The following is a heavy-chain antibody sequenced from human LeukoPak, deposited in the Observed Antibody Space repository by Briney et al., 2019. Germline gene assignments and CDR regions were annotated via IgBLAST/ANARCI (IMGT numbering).Heavy chain of an antibody. J-gene: IGHJ3*02. Sequence: GGSLRLSCAASGVTFSSYGMHWGRQGPGKGLERVAFIRDDGSNKYYAESVKGGFTISRDNSKNTLYLQMTSLRAEDTAVYYCARGVFNAFDIWGQGTMVTVSS. V-gene: IGHV3-30*02. CDR1: GVTFSSYG. CDR3: ARGVFNAFDI. CDR2: IRDDGSNK. D-gene: IGHD3-10*01.